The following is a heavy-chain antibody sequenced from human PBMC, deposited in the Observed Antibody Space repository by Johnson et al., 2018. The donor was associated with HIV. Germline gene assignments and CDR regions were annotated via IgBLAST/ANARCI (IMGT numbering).Heavy chain of an antibody. CDR3: ARGVKQQLSVVDAFDI. J-gene: IGHJ3*02. CDR2: ISSSGSTI. Sequence: QVQLVESGGGLVQPGGSLRLSCAASGFTFSDYYMSWIRQAPGKGLEWLSYISSSGSTIYYVDSVKGRFTISRDNSKNRLYLQMNSLSAEDTAVYFCARGVKQQLSVVDAFDIWGQGTMVTVSS. D-gene: IGHD6-13*01. V-gene: IGHV3-11*04. CDR1: GFTFSDYY.